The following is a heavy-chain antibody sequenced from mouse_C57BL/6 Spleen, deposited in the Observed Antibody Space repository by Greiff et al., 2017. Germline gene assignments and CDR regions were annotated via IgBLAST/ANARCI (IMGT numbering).Heavy chain of an antibody. V-gene: IGHV5-15*01. CDR2: ISNLAYSI. D-gene: IGHD2-4*01. Sequence: EVKLVESGGGLVQPGGSLKLSCAASGFTFSDYGMAWVRQAPRKGPEWVAFISNLAYSIYYADTVTGRFTISRENAKNTLYLEMSSLRSEDTAMYYCARQDDYEGFAYWGQGTLVTVSA. CDR1: GFTFSDYG. CDR3: ARQDDYEGFAY. J-gene: IGHJ3*01.